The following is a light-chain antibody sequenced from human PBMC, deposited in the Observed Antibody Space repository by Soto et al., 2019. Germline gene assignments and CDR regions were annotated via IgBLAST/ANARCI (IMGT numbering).Light chain of an antibody. J-gene: IGKJ1*01. CDR3: HQYNNFWT. CDR2: GAS. CDR1: QSVSSN. V-gene: IGKV3-15*01. Sequence: EIVMTQSPATLSVSPGERATLSCRASQSVSSNLAWYQQKPGQPPRLLIYGASTRATGIPARFSGSGSGTEFTLTISSLQSEDFGLYYCHQYNNFWTFGQGTKVDIK.